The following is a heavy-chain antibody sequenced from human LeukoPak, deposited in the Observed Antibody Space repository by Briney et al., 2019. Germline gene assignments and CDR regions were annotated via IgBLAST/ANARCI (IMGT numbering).Heavy chain of an antibody. CDR1: GFSVSDYY. CDR3: ARGTYYSGSGPGNWFDP. V-gene: IGHV3-69-1*01. Sequence: PGGSLRLSCAASGFSVSDYYMNWIRQSPGKGLEWVSHITKKTAIEYADSVKGRFTISRDNANNLLLLQMYSLRPEDTGVYYCARGTYYSGSGPGNWFDPWGHGTLVTVSS. CDR2: ITKKTAI. D-gene: IGHD3-10*01. J-gene: IGHJ5*02.